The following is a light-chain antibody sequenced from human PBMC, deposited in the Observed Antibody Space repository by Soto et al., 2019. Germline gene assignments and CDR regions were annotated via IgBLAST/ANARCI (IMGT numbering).Light chain of an antibody. CDR3: SAYTSSNSYV. J-gene: IGLJ1*01. CDR2: DVS. CDR1: SSDVCVYNY. Sequence: QSALTQPASVSGSPGQSITTSRTVTSSDVCVYNYVSWFQQHPGKAPKLMVYDVSNRPSGVSNRFSGSKSGNTASLTISGLQAEDEADYYCSAYTSSNSYVFGTGTKVTVL. V-gene: IGLV2-14*03.